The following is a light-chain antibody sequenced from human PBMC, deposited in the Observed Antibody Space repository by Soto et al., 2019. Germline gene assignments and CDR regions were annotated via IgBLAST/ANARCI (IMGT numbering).Light chain of an antibody. CDR1: QDISKY. CDR2: YAS. J-gene: IGKJ4*01. Sequence: DIQMTQSPSSLSASVGDRVTITCQASQDISKYLNWYQQKPGKGPKLLIYYASNLETGVPSRFXGSGSGTDFTFTIISLQPEDVATYYCQQYDDLPALTFGGGTKVEIK. CDR3: QQYDDLPALT. V-gene: IGKV1-33*01.